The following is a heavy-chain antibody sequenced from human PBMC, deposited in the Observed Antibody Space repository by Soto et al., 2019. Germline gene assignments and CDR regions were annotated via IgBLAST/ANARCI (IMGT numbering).Heavy chain of an antibody. Sequence: GGSLRLSCAASGFTFSNAWMNWVRQAPGKGLEWVGRIKSKTDGGTTDYAAPVKGRFTISRDDSKNTLYLQMNSLKTEDTAVYYCTTDLDYYYYCMDVWGQGTTVTVSS. CDR3: TTDLDYYYYCMDV. J-gene: IGHJ6*02. CDR1: GFTFSNAW. CDR2: IKSKTDGGTT. V-gene: IGHV3-15*07.